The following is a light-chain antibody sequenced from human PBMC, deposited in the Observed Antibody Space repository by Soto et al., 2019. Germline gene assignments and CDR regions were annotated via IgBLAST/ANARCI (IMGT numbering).Light chain of an antibody. CDR2: SIN. CDR1: NSNIGSNT. J-gene: IGLJ2*01. CDR3: SVWDDSLNGVL. Sequence: QSVLTQAPSASGTPGQRVTISCSGSNSNIGSNTVNWYQQLPGTAPKLLIYSINQRPSGVSDRFSGSQSGTSASLAISGLQSEDEADYYCSVWDDSLNGVLFGGGTKVTVL. V-gene: IGLV1-44*01.